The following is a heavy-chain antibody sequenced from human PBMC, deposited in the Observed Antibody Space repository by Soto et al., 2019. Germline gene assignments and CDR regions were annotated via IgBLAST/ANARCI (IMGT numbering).Heavy chain of an antibody. CDR3: ARSSHKESWFNP. CDR2: IYTSGST. Sequence: QVQLQESGPGLVKPSETLSLSCTVSNGSLSNSYWNWIRQPAGKGLEWIGRIYTSGSTNYNPSLRSRATMSVDTAKNQCSLKLNAVTAADTAGYYCARSSHKESWFNPWGQGTLVTVSS. J-gene: IGHJ5*02. CDR1: NGSLSNSY. D-gene: IGHD6-13*01. V-gene: IGHV4-4*07.